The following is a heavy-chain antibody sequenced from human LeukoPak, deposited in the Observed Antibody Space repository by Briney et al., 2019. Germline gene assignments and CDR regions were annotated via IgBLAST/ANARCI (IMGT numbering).Heavy chain of an antibody. CDR1: GGSISSSSYY. Sequence: SETLSLTCTVSGGSISSSSYYWGWIRQPPGKGLEWIWSINYSGSTYYNPSLKSRVTISLNTSKNHFSLKLSSVTDADTAVYYCARVQRISMHHDAFDIWGQGTMVTVSS. D-gene: IGHD2/OR15-2a*01. J-gene: IGHJ3*02. CDR2: INYSGST. V-gene: IGHV4-39*02. CDR3: ARVQRISMHHDAFDI.